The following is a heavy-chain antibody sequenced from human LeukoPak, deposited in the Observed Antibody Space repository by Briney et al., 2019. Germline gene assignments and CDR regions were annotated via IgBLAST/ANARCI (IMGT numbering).Heavy chain of an antibody. V-gene: IGHV4-59*01. J-gene: IGHJ4*02. CDR1: GGSISSYY. D-gene: IGHD6-13*01. CDR2: IYYSGST. Sequence: PSETLSLTCTVSGGSISSYYWSWIRQPPGKGLEWVGYIYYSGSTNYNPSLTSRVTISVDTSKNQFSLKLSSVTAADTAVYYCARSSSYSSWYGGFDYWGQGTLVTVSS. CDR3: ARSSSYSSWYGGFDY.